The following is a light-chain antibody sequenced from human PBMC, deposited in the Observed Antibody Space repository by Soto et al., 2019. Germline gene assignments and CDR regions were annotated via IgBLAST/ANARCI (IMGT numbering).Light chain of an antibody. CDR1: SSDVGGYNY. V-gene: IGLV2-8*01. CDR3: SSFAGNNNLV. Sequence: QSALTQPPSASGSTGQSVTISCTGSSSDVGGYNYVSWYQQHPGKAPKLMISEVSKRPSGVPDRFSGSKSGNTASLTVSGLQAEDAADYYCSSFAGNNNLVFGGGTKVTVL. CDR2: EVS. J-gene: IGLJ2*01.